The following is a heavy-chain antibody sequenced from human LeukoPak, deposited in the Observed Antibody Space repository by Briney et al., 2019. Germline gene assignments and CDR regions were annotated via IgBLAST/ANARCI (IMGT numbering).Heavy chain of an antibody. J-gene: IGHJ5*02. CDR3: AKGGSWFGP. CDR2: IKEDGSEN. D-gene: IGHD1-26*01. CDR1: GFTFSSYW. Sequence: PGGSLRLSCGASGFTFSSYWMSWVHQAPGKGLEWVANIKEDGSENNYVDSVKGRFTISRDNAKNSLYLQMNSLRVEDTAMYYCAKGGSWFGPWGQGTLVTVSS. V-gene: IGHV3-7*01.